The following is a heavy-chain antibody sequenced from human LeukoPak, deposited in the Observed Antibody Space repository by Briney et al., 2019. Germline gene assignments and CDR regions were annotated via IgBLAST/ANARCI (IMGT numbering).Heavy chain of an antibody. D-gene: IGHD1-26*01. CDR1: GYSISSVYY. CDR2: IYHSGST. V-gene: IGHV4-38-2*02. J-gene: IGHJ4*02. CDR3: ARLRRVGATPFDY. Sequence: PSETLSPTCIVSGYSISSVYYWGWIRQPPGKGLEWIGSIYHSGSTYYNPSLKSRVTISVDTSKNQFSLKLSSVTAADTAMYYCARLRRVGATPFDYWGQGTLVTVSS.